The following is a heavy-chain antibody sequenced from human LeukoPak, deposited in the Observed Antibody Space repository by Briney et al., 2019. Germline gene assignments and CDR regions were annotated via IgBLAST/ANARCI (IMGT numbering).Heavy chain of an antibody. CDR2: LYTGGIR. Sequence: GGSLRLSCEASGFSVTNNYMSWFRLAPGKGLEWVSVLYTGGIRYYAGFVRGRFTISRDDSKSTLYLQMNNLRAEDTAIYYCTKMFTKDNWYGGPDYWGQGTLVTVSS. D-gene: IGHD2-8*01. CDR3: TKMFTKDNWYGGPDY. J-gene: IGHJ4*02. V-gene: IGHV3-53*01. CDR1: GFSVTNNY.